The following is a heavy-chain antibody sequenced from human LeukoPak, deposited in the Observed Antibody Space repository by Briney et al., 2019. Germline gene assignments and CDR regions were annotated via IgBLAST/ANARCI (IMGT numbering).Heavy chain of an antibody. J-gene: IGHJ4*02. CDR1: GFTFSSYE. CDR3: VRRYCSSTSCTLDS. D-gene: IGHD2-2*01. Sequence: GGSLRLSCAASGFTFSSYEMNWVRQAPGKGLEWVSYISNSGRTIFYADSVKGRFTVSRDNAKNSLYLQMNSLRAEDTAVYYCVRRYCSSTSCTLDSWGQGTLATVSS. V-gene: IGHV3-48*03. CDR2: ISNSGRTI.